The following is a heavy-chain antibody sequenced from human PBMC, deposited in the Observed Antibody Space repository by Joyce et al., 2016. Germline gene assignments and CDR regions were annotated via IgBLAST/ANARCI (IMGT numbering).Heavy chain of an antibody. V-gene: IGHV3-23*01. D-gene: IGHD1-26*01. CDR3: AREKKSGRLTYGFDI. CDR2: ISDNGGKT. Sequence: AASEFTFSNYAMSWVRPAPGKGLEWVSAISDNGGKTYYADSVKGRFTVSRDNSKTRLYLQMNSLRVEDTAIYFCAREKKSGRLTYGFDIWGQGTMVAVSS. J-gene: IGHJ3*02. CDR1: EFTFSNYA.